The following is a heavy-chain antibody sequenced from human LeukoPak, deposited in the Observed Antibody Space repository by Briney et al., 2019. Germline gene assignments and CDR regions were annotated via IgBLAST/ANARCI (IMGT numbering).Heavy chain of an antibody. Sequence: PSETLSLTCTVSGGSISSGGYYWSWIRQHPGKGLEWNGYIYYSGSTYYNPSLKSRVTISVDTSKNQFSLKLSSVTAADTAVYYCARDVGYSYGYPYYFDYWGQGTLVTVSS. J-gene: IGHJ4*02. CDR1: GGSISSGGYY. CDR2: IYYSGST. D-gene: IGHD5-18*01. V-gene: IGHV4-31*03. CDR3: ARDVGYSYGYPYYFDY.